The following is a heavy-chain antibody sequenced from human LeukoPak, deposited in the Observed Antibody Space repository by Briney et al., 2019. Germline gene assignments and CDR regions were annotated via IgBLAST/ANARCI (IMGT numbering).Heavy chain of an antibody. D-gene: IGHD1-26*01. CDR1: GFTFSSYW. CDR3: AKVGAGGYYYMDV. V-gene: IGHV3-23*01. Sequence: GGSLRLSCAASGFTFSSYWMSWVRQAPGKGLEWVSAISGSGGSTYYADSVKGRFTISRDNSKNTLYLQMNSLRAEDTAVYYCAKVGAGGYYYMDVWGKGTTVTISS. J-gene: IGHJ6*03. CDR2: ISGSGGST.